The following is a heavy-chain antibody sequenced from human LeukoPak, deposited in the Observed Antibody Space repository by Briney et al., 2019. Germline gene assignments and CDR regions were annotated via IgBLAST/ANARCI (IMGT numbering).Heavy chain of an antibody. Sequence: SETLSLTCTVSGGSISTTYYWSWIRQPPGKGLEWIGEINHSGSTNYNPSLKSRVTISVDTSKNQFSLKLSSVTAADTAVYYCARLPMTYYYGSGFFDIWGQGTMVTVSS. D-gene: IGHD3-10*01. CDR1: GGSISTTYY. CDR2: INHSGST. J-gene: IGHJ3*02. V-gene: IGHV4-34*01. CDR3: ARLPMTYYYGSGFFDI.